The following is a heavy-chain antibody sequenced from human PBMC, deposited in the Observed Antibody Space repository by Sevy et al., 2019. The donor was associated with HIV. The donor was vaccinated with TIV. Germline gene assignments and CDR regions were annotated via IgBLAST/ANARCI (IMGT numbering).Heavy chain of an antibody. V-gene: IGHV1-2*02. CDR3: AGSNYVRYYFDY. D-gene: IGHD4-4*01. CDR2: INPNSGGT. CDR1: GYTFTGYY. Sequence: ASVKVSCKASGYTFTGYYMHWVRQAPGQGLEWMGWINPNSGGTNYAQKFQGRVTMTRDTSISTAYMELSRLRSDDTAVYYWAGSNYVRYYFDYWGQGTLVTVSS. J-gene: IGHJ4*02.